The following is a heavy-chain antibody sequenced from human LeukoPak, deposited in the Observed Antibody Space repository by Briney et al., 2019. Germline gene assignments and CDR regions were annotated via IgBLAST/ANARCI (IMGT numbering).Heavy chain of an antibody. CDR1: GFTFSSYG. Sequence: GGSLRLSCAASGFTFSSYGMSWVRQAPGKGLEWVSAISGSGGSTYYADSVKGRFAIPRGNSKNTLYLQMNSLRAEDTAVYYCAKGAVAGPYYYYYMDVWGKGTTVTISS. J-gene: IGHJ6*03. CDR2: ISGSGGST. D-gene: IGHD6-19*01. CDR3: AKGAVAGPYYYYYMDV. V-gene: IGHV3-23*01.